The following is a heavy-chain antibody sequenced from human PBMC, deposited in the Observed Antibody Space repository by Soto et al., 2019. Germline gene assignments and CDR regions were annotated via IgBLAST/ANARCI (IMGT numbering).Heavy chain of an antibody. CDR2: INPNSGGT. Sequence: ASVKVSCKASGYTFTGYYMHWVRQAPGQGLEWMGWINPNSGGTNYAQKFQGWVTMTRDTSISTAYMELSRLRSDDTAVYYCARCGMGPHGAYYYYGMDVWGQGTTVTVSS. CDR1: GYTFTGYY. V-gene: IGHV1-2*04. J-gene: IGHJ6*02. D-gene: IGHD3-16*01. CDR3: ARCGMGPHGAYYYYGMDV.